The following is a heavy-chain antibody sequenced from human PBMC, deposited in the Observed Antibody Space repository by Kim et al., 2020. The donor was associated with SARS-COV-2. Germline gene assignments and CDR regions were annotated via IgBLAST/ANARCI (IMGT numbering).Heavy chain of an antibody. CDR1: GFSFGSYS. Sequence: GGSLRLSCVGSGFSFGSYSMTWVRQAPGKGLDWVSAVSSNGDTTFYAASVKGRFTISRDNSRNTLYLQMNSLRAEDSGVYYCAKDRQQWLVRGNDYFDYWGEGTLVAVPS. CDR3: AKDRQQWLVRGNDYFDY. D-gene: IGHD6-19*01. CDR2: VSSNGDTT. V-gene: IGHV3-23*01. J-gene: IGHJ4*02.